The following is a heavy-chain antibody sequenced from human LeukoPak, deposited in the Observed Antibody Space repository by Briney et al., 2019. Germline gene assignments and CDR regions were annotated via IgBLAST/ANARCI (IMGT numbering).Heavy chain of an antibody. CDR2: ISKDGSDK. Sequence: GGSLRLSCAASGFTFSDYAMHWVRQAPGKGLEWVAVISKDGSDKYYPGSVRGRFTISRDNSKNTIYLQMDSLRAEDTAIYYCARDYWWNYDYWGQGSLVTVSS. CDR1: GFTFSDYA. D-gene: IGHD1-7*01. J-gene: IGHJ4*02. V-gene: IGHV3-30-3*01. CDR3: ARDYWWNYDY.